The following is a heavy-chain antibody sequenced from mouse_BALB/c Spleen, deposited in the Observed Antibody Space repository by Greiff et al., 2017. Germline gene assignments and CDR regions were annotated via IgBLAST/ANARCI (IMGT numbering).Heavy chain of an antibody. D-gene: IGHD3-2*01. CDR1: GFTFSSYT. CDR3: ARAVDSSGPLFDY. Sequence: DVMLVESGGGLVKPGGSLKLSCAASGFTFSSYTMSWVRQTPEKRLEWVATISSGSSTIYYADTVKGRFTISRDNPKNTLFLQMTSLRSEDTAMYYCARAVDSSGPLFDYWGQGTTLTVSS. J-gene: IGHJ2*01. CDR2: ISSGSSTI. V-gene: IGHV5-9-1*01.